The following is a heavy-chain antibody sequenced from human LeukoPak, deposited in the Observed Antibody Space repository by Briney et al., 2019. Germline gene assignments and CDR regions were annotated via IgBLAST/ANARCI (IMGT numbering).Heavy chain of an antibody. Sequence: ASVKVSCKASGYTFTSYGISWVRQAPGQGLEWMGWISAYNGNTNYAQKLQGRVTMTTDTSTSTAYMELRSLRSDDTAVYYCARGLETAYYYVSSGYTHWGQGTLVTVSS. J-gene: IGHJ4*02. D-gene: IGHD3-22*01. V-gene: IGHV1-18*01. CDR3: ARGLETAYYYVSSGYTH. CDR2: ISAYNGNT. CDR1: GYTFTSYG.